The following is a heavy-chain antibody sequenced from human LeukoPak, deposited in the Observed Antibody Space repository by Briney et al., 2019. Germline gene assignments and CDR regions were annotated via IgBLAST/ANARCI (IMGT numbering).Heavy chain of an antibody. J-gene: IGHJ1*01. D-gene: IGHD4-17*01. Sequence: GGSLRLSCAASGFTFRNYAVVWVRQAPGKGLEWVSAITGSGGTTYYADSVRGRFTIYRDNSTNTLYLQMNSLRGEDTAVYYCGKDPNGDYVGAFDFQRWGQGTLVTVSS. CDR3: GKDPNGDYVGAFDFQR. CDR2: ITGSGGTT. CDR1: GFTFRNYA. V-gene: IGHV3-23*01.